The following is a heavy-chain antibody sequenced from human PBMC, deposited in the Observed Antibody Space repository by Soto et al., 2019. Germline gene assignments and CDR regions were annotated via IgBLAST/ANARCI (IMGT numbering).Heavy chain of an antibody. V-gene: IGHV3-30*04. J-gene: IGHJ6*02. CDR2: ISFEGRNK. CDR1: GFTFSSYA. CDR3: ARDKSSSAGRGMDV. D-gene: IGHD6-6*01. Sequence: QVQLVESGGGVVQPGRSLRLSCAASGFTFSSYAMHWVRQAPGKGLEWVAVISFEGRNKYYADSVKGRFTISRDNSKKTLYLQMNGLRAEDAAIYYCARDKSSSAGRGMDVWGQGTTVTVSS.